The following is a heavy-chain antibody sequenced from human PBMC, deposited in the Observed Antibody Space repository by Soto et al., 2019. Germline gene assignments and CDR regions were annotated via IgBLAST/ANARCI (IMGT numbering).Heavy chain of an antibody. CDR2: MNPNSGNT. CDR3: ARGSFGQQLYYYYYGMDV. Sequence: QVQLVQSGAEVKKPGASVKVSCKASGYTFTSYDINWVRQATGQGLEWMGWMNPNSGNTGYAQKFQGRVTMTRNTSISTGYMELSSLRSEDTAVYYCARGSFGQQLYYYYYGMDVWGQGTTVTVSS. D-gene: IGHD6-13*01. J-gene: IGHJ6*02. V-gene: IGHV1-8*01. CDR1: GYTFTSYD.